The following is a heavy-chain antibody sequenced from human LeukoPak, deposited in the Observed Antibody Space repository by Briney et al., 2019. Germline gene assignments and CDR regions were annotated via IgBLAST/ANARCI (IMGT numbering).Heavy chain of an antibody. CDR2: IYYSGST. CDR1: GVSISSYY. CDR3: ASSPGPGGWFDP. V-gene: IGHV4-59*01. Sequence: PSETLSLTCTVSGVSISSYYWSWIRQPPGKGLEWIGYIYYSGSTNYNPSLKSRVTISVDTSKNQFSLKLSSVTAADTAVYYCASSPGPGGWFDPWGQGTLVTVSS. J-gene: IGHJ5*02.